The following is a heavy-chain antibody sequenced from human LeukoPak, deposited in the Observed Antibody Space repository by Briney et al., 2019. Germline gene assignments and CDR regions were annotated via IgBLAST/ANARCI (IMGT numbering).Heavy chain of an antibody. V-gene: IGHV3-20*04. CDR1: GFTFDDYA. CDR2: INWNGRIT. CDR3: ARGSVQLWLRDTYYYMDV. Sequence: PGGSLRLSCAASGFTFDDYAMNWVRQVPGRGLEWVSGINWNGRITEYADSVKDRFTISRQKTKNSLYLYMNNLGGEDTALYFCARGSVQLWLRDTYYYMDVWGKGTTVTVSS. D-gene: IGHD5-18*01. J-gene: IGHJ6*03.